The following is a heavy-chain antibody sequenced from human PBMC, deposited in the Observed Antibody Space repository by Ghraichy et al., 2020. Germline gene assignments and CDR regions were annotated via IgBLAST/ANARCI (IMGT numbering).Heavy chain of an antibody. CDR3: ARHIPPGDI. Sequence: TLSLTCTVSGGSISGYYWSWIRQPPGKGLEWIGCIQNNENTNYNPAFQSRVTLSVDTSKTQFFLKLNSVTAADTAVYYCARHIPPGDIWGQGTTVTVSS. J-gene: IGHJ6*02. D-gene: IGHD2-21*01. CDR1: GGSISGYY. V-gene: IGHV4-59*08. CDR2: IQNNENT.